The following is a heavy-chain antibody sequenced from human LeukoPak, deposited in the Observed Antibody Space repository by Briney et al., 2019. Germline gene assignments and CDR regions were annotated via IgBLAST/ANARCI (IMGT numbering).Heavy chain of an antibody. CDR1: GFTFSSYG. Sequence: GGSLRLSCAASGFTFSSYGMPWVRQAPGKGLEWVAVIWYDGSNKYYADSVKGRFTISRDNSKNTLYLQMNSLRAEDTAVYYCARDLRMYSGYDSPVYWGQGTLVTVSS. V-gene: IGHV3-33*01. CDR2: IWYDGSNK. CDR3: ARDLRMYSGYDSPVY. J-gene: IGHJ4*02. D-gene: IGHD5-12*01.